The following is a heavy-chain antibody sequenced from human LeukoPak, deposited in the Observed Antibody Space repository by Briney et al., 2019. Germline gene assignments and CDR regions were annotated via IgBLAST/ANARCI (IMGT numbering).Heavy chain of an antibody. J-gene: IGHJ4*02. D-gene: IGHD4-17*01. CDR3: ARAATTVVTPGTDFFDY. CDR2: IIPILGIA. Sequence: SVKVSCKASGGTFSSYAISWVRQAPGQGLEWMGRIIPILGIANYAQKFQGRVTITADKSTSTAYMELSSLRSEDTAVYYCARAATTVVTPGTDFFDYWGQGTLVTVSS. CDR1: GGTFSSYA. V-gene: IGHV1-69*04.